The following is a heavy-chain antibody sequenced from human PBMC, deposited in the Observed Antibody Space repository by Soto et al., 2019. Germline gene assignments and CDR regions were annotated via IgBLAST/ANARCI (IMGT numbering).Heavy chain of an antibody. J-gene: IGHJ6*03. CDR1: GFTFSSYW. Sequence: EVQLVESGGGLVQPGGSLRLSCAASGFTFSSYWMHWVRQAPGKGLVWVSRINSDGSSTSYADSVKGRFTISRDNAKNTLYLQMNSLRAEDTAVYYCARLYSSSPYYYYYYMDVWGKGTTVTVSS. V-gene: IGHV3-74*01. CDR3: ARLYSSSPYYYYYYMDV. D-gene: IGHD6-6*01. CDR2: INSDGSST.